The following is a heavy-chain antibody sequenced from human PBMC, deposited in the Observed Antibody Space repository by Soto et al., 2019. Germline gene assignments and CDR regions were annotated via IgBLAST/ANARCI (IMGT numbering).Heavy chain of an antibody. D-gene: IGHD3-10*01. J-gene: IGHJ6*02. Sequence: GGSLRLSCAASGFTFSDYYMSWIRQAPGKGLEWVSYISSSGSTIFYADSVKGRFTISRDTAKNSLYLQMNSLRAEDTAVYYCAKDGLWFGEFADYYGMDVWGQGTKVTVSS. CDR2: ISSSGSTI. V-gene: IGHV3-11*04. CDR1: GFTFSDYY. CDR3: AKDGLWFGEFADYYGMDV.